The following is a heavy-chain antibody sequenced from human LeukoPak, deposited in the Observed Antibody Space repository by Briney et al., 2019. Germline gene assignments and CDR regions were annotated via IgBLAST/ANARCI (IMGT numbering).Heavy chain of an antibody. CDR2: ISGSGSAI. CDR3: ARGKDILTGYVPFDY. CDR1: GFTFSDYY. D-gene: IGHD3-9*01. J-gene: IGHJ4*02. Sequence: GGSLRLSCAASGFTFSDYYMSWIRQSPGRGLEWLSNISGSGSAIYYADSVKGRFTISRDNTKKSLYLQMNSLRAEDTAVYYCARGKDILTGYVPFDYWGQGTLVTVSS. V-gene: IGHV3-11*01.